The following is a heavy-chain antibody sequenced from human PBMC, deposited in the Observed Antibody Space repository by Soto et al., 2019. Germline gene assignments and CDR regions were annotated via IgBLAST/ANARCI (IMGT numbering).Heavy chain of an antibody. V-gene: IGHV2-5*02. CDR2: IYWDDDQ. Sequence: QITLKESGPTLVKPTQTLTLTCTFSGFSLSTSGVGVGWIRQPPGKALEWLALIYWDDDQRYSPSLKSRLTITKDTSKNQVVLTMTKMDPVDTGTYFCAHRLNGGGGMDVWGQGTTVTVSS. D-gene: IGHD3-16*01. CDR3: AHRLNGGGGMDV. J-gene: IGHJ6*02. CDR1: GFSLSTSGVG.